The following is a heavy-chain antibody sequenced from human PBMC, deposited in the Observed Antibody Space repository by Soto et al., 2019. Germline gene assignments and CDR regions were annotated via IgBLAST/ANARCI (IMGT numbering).Heavy chain of an antibody. CDR3: ARANYGSGRGGSDP. CDR1: AYTFTSYD. V-gene: IGHV1-8*01. D-gene: IGHD3-10*01. J-gene: IGHJ5*02. Sequence: QVQLVQSGAEVKKPGASVKVSCKASAYTFTSYDINWMRQATGQGLEWMGWMNPNSGNTGYAQKLQGRVTMTRNTSMSTAYMELSSLRSVDTAVYYCARANYGSGRGGSDPWGQGTLVIVSS. CDR2: MNPNSGNT.